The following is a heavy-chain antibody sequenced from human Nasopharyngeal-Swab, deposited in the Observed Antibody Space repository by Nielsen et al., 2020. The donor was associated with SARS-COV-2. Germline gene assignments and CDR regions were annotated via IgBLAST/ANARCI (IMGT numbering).Heavy chain of an antibody. D-gene: IGHD3-10*01. J-gene: IGHJ6*03. V-gene: IGHV1-69*06. CDR2: IIPIFGTA. CDR3: VLITMVRGVIQYSYYYYMDV. Sequence: APGRGLKWLGGIIPIFGTANYAQKFQGRVTITADKSTSTAYMELSSLRSEDTAVYYCVLITMVRGVIQYSYYYYMDVWGKGTTVTVSS.